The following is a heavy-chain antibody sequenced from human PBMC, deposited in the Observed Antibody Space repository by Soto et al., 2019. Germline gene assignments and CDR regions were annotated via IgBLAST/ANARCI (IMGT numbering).Heavy chain of an antibody. CDR3: AREVRSYYYYGMDV. V-gene: IGHV3-30-3*01. CDR2: ISYDGSNK. J-gene: IGHJ6*02. CDR1: GFTFSSYA. Sequence: AASGFTFSSYAMHWVRQAPGKGLEWVAVISYDGSNKYYADSVKGRFTISRDNSKNTLYLQMNSLRAEDTAVYYCAREVRSYYYYGMDVWGQGTTVTVSS.